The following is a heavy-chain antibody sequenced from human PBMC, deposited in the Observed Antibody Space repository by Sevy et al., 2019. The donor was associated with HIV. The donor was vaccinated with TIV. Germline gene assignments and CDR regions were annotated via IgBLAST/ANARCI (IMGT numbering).Heavy chain of an antibody. CDR2: LSFGCGEI. Sequence: GGSLRLSCAASGFTFSKYSMSWVRQPPGKGLEWVSTLSFGCGEINYADSVKGRFTISRDNSKNTLYLQMNSLRAEDTAVYYCAKDPPIVVVPAAMVDVWGKGTTVTVSS. J-gene: IGHJ6*04. V-gene: IGHV3-23*01. CDR3: AKDPPIVVVPAAMVDV. D-gene: IGHD2-2*01. CDR1: GFTFSKYS.